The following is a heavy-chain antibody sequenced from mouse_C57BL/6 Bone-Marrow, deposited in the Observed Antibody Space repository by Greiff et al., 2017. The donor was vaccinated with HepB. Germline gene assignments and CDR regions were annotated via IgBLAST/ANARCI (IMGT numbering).Heavy chain of an antibody. D-gene: IGHD2-4*01. V-gene: IGHV1-55*01. CDR1: GYTFTSYW. Sequence: QVQLQQPGAELVKPGASVKMSCKASGYTFTSYWITWVKQRPGQGLEWIGDIYPGSGSTNDNEKFKSKATLTVDPSSSTAYMQLSSLTSEDSAVYYCATEDYDSDYYAMDYWGQGTAVTVSS. J-gene: IGHJ4*01. CDR2: IYPGSGST. CDR3: ATEDYDSDYYAMDY.